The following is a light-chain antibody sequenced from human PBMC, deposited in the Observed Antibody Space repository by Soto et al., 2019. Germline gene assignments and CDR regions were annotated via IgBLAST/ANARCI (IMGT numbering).Light chain of an antibody. CDR2: DVS. CDR3: SSYTSSSTHGAV. V-gene: IGLV2-14*01. Sequence: QSALTQPASVSGSPGQSITISCTGTSSDVGGYNYVSWYQQHPGKAPKLMIYDVSNRPSGVSNRFSGSKSGNTASLTISGLQAEDEADYYCSSYTSSSTHGAVFGGGTQLTVL. J-gene: IGLJ7*01. CDR1: SSDVGGYNY.